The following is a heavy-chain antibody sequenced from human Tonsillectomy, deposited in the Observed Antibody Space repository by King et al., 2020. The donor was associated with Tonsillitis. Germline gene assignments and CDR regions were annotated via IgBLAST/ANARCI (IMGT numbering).Heavy chain of an antibody. CDR3: ARVGRTYYYDSSGFDY. Sequence: VQLQQWGAGLLKPSETLSLTRAVYGESFSGYYWSWIRQPPGKGLEWIGEINHSGSTNYNPSLKSRVTISVDTSKNQFSLKLSSVTAADTAVYYCARVGRTYYYDSSGFDYWGQGTLVTVSS. CDR2: INHSGST. V-gene: IGHV4-34*01. CDR1: GESFSGYY. D-gene: IGHD3-22*01. J-gene: IGHJ4*02.